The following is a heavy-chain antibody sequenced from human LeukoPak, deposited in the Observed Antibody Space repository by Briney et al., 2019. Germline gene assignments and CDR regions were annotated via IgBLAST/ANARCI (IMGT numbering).Heavy chain of an antibody. V-gene: IGHV3-30*03. Sequence: GGSLRLSCAASGFTVSSNYMSWVRQAPGKGLEWVAVISYDGSNKYYADSVKGRFTISRDNSKNTLYLQMNSLRAEDTAVYYCASPGYSSSWYGYWGQGTLVTVSS. CDR2: ISYDGSNK. D-gene: IGHD6-13*01. J-gene: IGHJ4*02. CDR3: ASPGYSSSWYGY. CDR1: GFTVSSNY.